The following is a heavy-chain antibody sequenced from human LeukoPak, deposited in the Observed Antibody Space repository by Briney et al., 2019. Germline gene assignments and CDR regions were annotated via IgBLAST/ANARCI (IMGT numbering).Heavy chain of an antibody. CDR1: GFTFSDYG. Sequence: GGSLRLSCAASGFTFSDYGIHWVRQAPGKGLEWVAMISYDGSEKYFADSVKGRFTISRDSSKNTLYLQMNSLRPEDTAIYYCARDLHFWGQGTLVTVSS. CDR2: ISYDGSEK. J-gene: IGHJ4*02. V-gene: IGHV3-30*03. CDR3: ARDLHF.